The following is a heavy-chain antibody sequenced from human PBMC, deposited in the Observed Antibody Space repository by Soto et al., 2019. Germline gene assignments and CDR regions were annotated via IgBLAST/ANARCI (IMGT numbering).Heavy chain of an antibody. D-gene: IGHD3-3*01. Sequence: QVQLVESGGGVVQPGRSLRLSCAASGFTFSNYAIHWVRQAPGTGLEWVAVISYDGSNKCYADSVKGRFTISRDNSKNTLYLQMSSLRAEDTAVYYCARGGDFWSGIDYWGQGTLVTVSS. V-gene: IGHV3-30-3*01. J-gene: IGHJ4*02. CDR2: ISYDGSNK. CDR3: ARGGDFWSGIDY. CDR1: GFTFSNYA.